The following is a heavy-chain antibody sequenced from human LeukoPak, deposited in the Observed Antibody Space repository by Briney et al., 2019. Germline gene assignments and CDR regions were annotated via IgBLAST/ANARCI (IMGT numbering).Heavy chain of an antibody. J-gene: IGHJ6*02. CDR2: IYYSGST. CDR1: GGYISSYY. D-gene: IGHD5-18*01. V-gene: IGHV4-59*08. Sequence: SETLSLTCTVSGGYISSYYWSWIRQPPGKGLEWIGYIYYSGSTNYNPSLKSRVTISVDTSKNQFSLKLSSVTAADTAVYYCASYVKGLQLHYYYGLDVWGQGTTVTVSS. CDR3: ASYVKGLQLHYYYGLDV.